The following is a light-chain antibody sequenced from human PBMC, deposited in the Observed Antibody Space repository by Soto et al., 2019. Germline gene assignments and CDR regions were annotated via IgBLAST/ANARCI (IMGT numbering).Light chain of an antibody. CDR1: SSDVGSYNL. CDR3: CSYAAWV. CDR2: EVS. Sequence: QSVLTQPASVSGSPGQSITISYTGTSSDVGSYNLVSWYQQHPGKAPKLMIYEVSKRPSGVSNRFSGSKSGNTASLTISGLQAEDEADYYCCSYAAWVFGGGTKLTVL. V-gene: IGLV2-23*02. J-gene: IGLJ3*02.